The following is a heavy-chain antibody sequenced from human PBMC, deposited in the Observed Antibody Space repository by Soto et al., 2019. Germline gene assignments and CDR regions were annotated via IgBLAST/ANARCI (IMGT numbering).Heavy chain of an antibody. V-gene: IGHV3-64D*06. CDR3: VKDRYVDY. CDR1: GFPFISYA. Sequence: SLRLSCSVSGFPFISYAMHWVRQAPGKGLEYVASISSNGGSTYYADSVKGRFTISRDNSKNTLYLQMSSLRAEDTAVYYCVKDRYVDYWGQGTLVTVSS. J-gene: IGHJ4*02. CDR2: ISSNGGST.